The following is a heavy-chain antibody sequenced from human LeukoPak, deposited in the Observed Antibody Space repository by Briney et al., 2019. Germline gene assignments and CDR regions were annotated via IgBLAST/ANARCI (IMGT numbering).Heavy chain of an antibody. CDR1: GYTFTGYY. D-gene: IGHD5-12*01. J-gene: IGHJ3*02. CDR3: ARGGYSGYDYAFDI. CDR2: IYPNSGGT. V-gene: IGHV1-2*02. Sequence: ASVKVSCKASGYTFTGYYMHWVRQAPGQGLEWMGWIYPNSGGTNYAQKFQGRVTMTRDTSISTGYMELSSLRSEDMAVYYCARGGYSGYDYAFDIWGQGTMVTVSS.